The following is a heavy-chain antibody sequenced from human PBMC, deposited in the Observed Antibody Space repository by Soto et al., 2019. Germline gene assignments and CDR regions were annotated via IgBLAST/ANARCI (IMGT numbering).Heavy chain of an antibody. CDR1: GYTFVTYG. CDR2: SSAYNGHT. J-gene: IGHJ4*02. V-gene: IGHV1-18*01. CDR3: ARVGGALGALGY. Sequence: QVQLVQSGPEVKKPGASVKVSCKASGYTFVTYGISWVRQAPGQGLEWIGWSSAYNGHTNYAQKLQGRVTMNPDTSTSTAYMELRSLRSDDRAIYYCARVGGALGALGYWGQGTLVTVSS. D-gene: IGHD3-16*01.